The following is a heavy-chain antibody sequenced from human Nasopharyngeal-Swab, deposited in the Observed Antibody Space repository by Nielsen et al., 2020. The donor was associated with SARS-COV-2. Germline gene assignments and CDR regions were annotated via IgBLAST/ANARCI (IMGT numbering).Heavy chain of an antibody. V-gene: IGHV5-10-1*01. Sequence: GESLKISCKGSGYSFSTYWITWVRQMPGKGLEWMGRIDPSDSYINYSPSFHGHVTISTDKSINTAYLQWNSLKASDTAIYYCARQGGISVAGGTLDYWGPGTLVTVSS. CDR3: ARQGGISVAGGTLDY. CDR1: GYSFSTYW. D-gene: IGHD6-19*01. CDR2: IDPSDSYI. J-gene: IGHJ4*02.